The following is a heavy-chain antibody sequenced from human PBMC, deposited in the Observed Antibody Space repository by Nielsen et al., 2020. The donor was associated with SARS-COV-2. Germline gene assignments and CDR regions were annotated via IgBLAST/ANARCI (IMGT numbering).Heavy chain of an antibody. V-gene: IGHV3-30*03. CDR3: ARETIDFTSSFVDN. CDR1: GFTFTSHA. J-gene: IGHJ4*01. Sequence: GESLKISCTASGFTFTSHAMHWVRQAPGKGLEWLTIISADGSNDHYADSVRGRFTISRDNSKNTLYLRLDSLRPEDTAVYFCARETIDFTSSFVDNWGHGTLVTVSP. CDR2: ISADGSND. D-gene: IGHD2-2*01.